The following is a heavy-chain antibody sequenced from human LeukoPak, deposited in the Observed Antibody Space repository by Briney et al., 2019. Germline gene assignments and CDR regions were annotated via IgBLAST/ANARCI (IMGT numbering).Heavy chain of an antibody. CDR3: ARHSGSSHYYCSGSYYLDY. Sequence: GESLKISCKGSGYSFTSYWISWVRQMPGKGLEWMGRIDPSDSYTNYSPSFQGHVTISADKSISTAYLQWSSLKASDTAMYYCARHSGSSHYYCSGSYYLDYWGQGTLVTVSS. J-gene: IGHJ4*02. V-gene: IGHV5-10-1*01. CDR1: GYSFTSYW. CDR2: IDPSDSYT. D-gene: IGHD3-10*01.